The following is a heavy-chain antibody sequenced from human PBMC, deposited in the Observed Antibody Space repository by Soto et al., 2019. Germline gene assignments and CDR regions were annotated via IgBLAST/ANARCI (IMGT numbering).Heavy chain of an antibody. V-gene: IGHV4-39*01. CDR2: IYYSGST. CDR1: GGSISSSSYY. J-gene: IGHJ6*02. CDR3: ARHPLIAEEGAFAYGMDV. Sequence: SETLSLTCTVSGGSISSSSYYWGCIRQPPGKGLEWIGSIYYSGSTYYNPSLKSRVTISVDTSKNQFSLKLSSVTAADTAVYYCARHPLIAEEGAFAYGMDVWGQGTTVTVSS. D-gene: IGHD6-13*01.